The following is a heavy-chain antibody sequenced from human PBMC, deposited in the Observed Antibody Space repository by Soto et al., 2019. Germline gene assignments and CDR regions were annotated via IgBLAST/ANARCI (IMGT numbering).Heavy chain of an antibody. Sequence: SGPTLVNPTQTLTLTCTFSGFSLSTSGMCVSWIRQPPGKALEWLALIDWDDDKYYSTSLKTRLTISKDTSKNQVVLTMTNMDPVDTATYYCARPTYYYGSGSFAGMDVWGQGTTVTVS. CDR1: GFSLSTSGMC. J-gene: IGHJ6*02. D-gene: IGHD3-10*01. CDR3: ARPTYYYGSGSFAGMDV. V-gene: IGHV2-70*01. CDR2: IDWDDDK.